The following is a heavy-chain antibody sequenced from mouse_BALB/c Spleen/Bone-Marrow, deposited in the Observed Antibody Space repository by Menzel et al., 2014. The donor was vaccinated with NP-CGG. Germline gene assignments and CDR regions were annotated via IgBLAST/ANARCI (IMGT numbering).Heavy chain of an antibody. Sequence: VQLQQSGAELVKPGASVKLSCPASGFNIKDTYMHWVKQRPEQGLEWIGRIDPANGNTKYDPKFQDKATITADTSSNTVDLQLSSLTFEDTAVYYCARQEFAIYWYFDVWGAGTTVTVSS. CDR3: ARQEFAIYWYFDV. D-gene: IGHD1-3*01. V-gene: IGHV14-3*02. CDR2: IDPANGNT. J-gene: IGHJ1*01. CDR1: GFNIKDTY.